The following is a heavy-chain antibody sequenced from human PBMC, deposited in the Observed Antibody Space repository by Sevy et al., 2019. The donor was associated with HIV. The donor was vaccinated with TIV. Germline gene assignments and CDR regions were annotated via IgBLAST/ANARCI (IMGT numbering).Heavy chain of an antibody. CDR3: ASGRGYCTGGVCYMGAFFDY. J-gene: IGHJ4*02. CDR1: GFTFSSYA. CDR2: ISGSGGST. V-gene: IGHV3-23*01. D-gene: IGHD2-8*02. Sequence: GGSLRLSCAASGFTFSSYAMSWVRQAPGKGLEWVSAISGSGGSTYYADSVKGRLTISRDNSKNTLYLQMNSLRAEDTAVYYCASGRGYCTGGVCYMGAFFDYWGQGTLVTVSS.